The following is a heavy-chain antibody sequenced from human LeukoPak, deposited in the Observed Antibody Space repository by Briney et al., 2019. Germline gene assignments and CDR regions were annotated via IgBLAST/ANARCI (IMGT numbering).Heavy chain of an antibody. CDR3: ARHMGYFGENDY. Sequence: GSLRLSCAASGFTFSSYAMSWVRQAPGKGLEWIGYIYYSGSTNYNPSLKSRVTISVDTSKNQFSLKLSSVTAADTAVYYCARHMGYFGENDYWGQGTLVTVSS. CDR1: GFTFSSYA. D-gene: IGHD3-9*01. J-gene: IGHJ4*02. V-gene: IGHV4-59*08. CDR2: IYYSGST.